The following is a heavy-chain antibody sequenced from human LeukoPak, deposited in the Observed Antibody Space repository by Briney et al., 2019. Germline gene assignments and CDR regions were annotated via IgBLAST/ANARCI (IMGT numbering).Heavy chain of an antibody. J-gene: IGHJ4*02. CDR1: GFTFNSYE. V-gene: IGHV3-48*03. CDR2: ISTSGTTR. Sequence: PRGSLRLSCAASGFTFNSYEMNWVRQAPGKGLEWVSYISTSGTTRTYADSVKGRFTISRDNAKNSLYLEMNSLRAEDTAVYYCAREIVSTVAGNFDYWGQGTLVTVSS. D-gene: IGHD6-19*01. CDR3: AREIVSTVAGNFDY.